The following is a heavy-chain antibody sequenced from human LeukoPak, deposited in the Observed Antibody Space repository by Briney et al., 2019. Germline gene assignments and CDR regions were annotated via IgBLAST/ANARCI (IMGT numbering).Heavy chain of an antibody. CDR1: GYAITTYY. CDR3: ARVFRRDGYFDH. J-gene: IGHJ4*02. V-gene: IGHV4-59*01. D-gene: IGHD5-24*01. Sequence: SETLSLTCTVSGYAITTYYWSWIRQPPGKGLEWIGYIFYSGNTDYNPSLKSRVTISLDTTKNQFSLRLDSVTAADTAVYYCARVFRRDGYFDHWGQGTLVTVSS. CDR2: IFYSGNT.